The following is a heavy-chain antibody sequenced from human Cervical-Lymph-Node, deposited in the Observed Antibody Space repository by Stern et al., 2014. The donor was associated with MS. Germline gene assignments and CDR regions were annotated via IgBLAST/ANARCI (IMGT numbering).Heavy chain of an antibody. D-gene: IGHD3-10*01. CDR2: ISGHNGNT. CDR3: ARDPGGYFHGMDV. V-gene: IGHV1-18*01. Sequence: QVQLVESGAEVKKPGASVKVSCKTSGYTFSTYGITWVRQAPGQGPEWMGWISGHNGNTNFAERFQGRLTMTTDTFTRTAYMELRSLRYDDTAVYFCARDPGGYFHGMDVWGQGTTVTVSS. J-gene: IGHJ6*02. CDR1: GYTFSTYG.